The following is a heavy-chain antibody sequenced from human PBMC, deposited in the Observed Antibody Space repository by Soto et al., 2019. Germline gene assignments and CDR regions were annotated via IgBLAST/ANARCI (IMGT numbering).Heavy chain of an antibody. CDR2: INHSGST. CDR3: ARGLGSGSYLLYYYYYGMDV. CDR1: GGSFSCYY. Sequence: SETLSLTCAVYGGSFSCYYWIWIRQPPGKGLEWIGEINHSGSTNYNPSLKSRVTISVDTSKNQFSLKLSSVTAADTAVYYCARGLGSGSYLLYYYYYGMDVWGQGTTVTVSS. J-gene: IGHJ6*02. D-gene: IGHD3-10*01. V-gene: IGHV4-34*01.